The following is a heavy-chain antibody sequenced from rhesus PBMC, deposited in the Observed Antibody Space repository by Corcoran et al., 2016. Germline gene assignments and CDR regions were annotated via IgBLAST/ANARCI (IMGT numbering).Heavy chain of an antibody. J-gene: IGHJ4*01. D-gene: IGHD3-3*01. CDR3: TRGRGGLFDY. V-gene: IGHV1-1*01. Sequence: QVQLVQSGAEIKQPGASVKLSCKASGYTFTSYYMHWVRQAPGQGLEWIGLTSPSNGNRGYSQNFQGRVTITTDTSTSTGYMELSSLRSEDTAVYYCTRGRGGLFDYWGQGVLVTVSS. CDR1: GYTFTSYY. CDR2: TSPSNGNR.